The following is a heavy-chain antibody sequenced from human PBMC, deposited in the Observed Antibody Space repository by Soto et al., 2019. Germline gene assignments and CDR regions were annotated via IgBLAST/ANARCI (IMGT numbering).Heavy chain of an antibody. Sequence: GASVKVSCKASGYTFTGYYMHWVRQAPGQGLEWMGWINPNSGGTNYAQKFQGWVTMTRDTSISTAYMELSRLRSDDTAVYYCARDFDDFWSGYYTVIDYWGQGTLVTLSS. CDR1: GYTFTGYY. V-gene: IGHV1-2*04. CDR3: ARDFDDFWSGYYTVIDY. CDR2: INPNSGGT. D-gene: IGHD3-3*01. J-gene: IGHJ4*02.